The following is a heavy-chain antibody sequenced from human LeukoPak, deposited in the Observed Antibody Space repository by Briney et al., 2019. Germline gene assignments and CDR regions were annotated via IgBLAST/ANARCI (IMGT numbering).Heavy chain of an antibody. Sequence: ASVKVSCKASGYTFTSYGISWVRQAPGQGLEWMGWISAYNGNTNYAQKLQGRVTMTTDTSTSTAYMELRSLRSDDTAVYYCARVYYYDSSGYYYGPGDRPYFDYWGQGTLVTVSS. D-gene: IGHD3-22*01. V-gene: IGHV1-18*01. J-gene: IGHJ4*02. CDR2: ISAYNGNT. CDR1: GYTFTSYG. CDR3: ARVYYYDSSGYYYGPGDRPYFDY.